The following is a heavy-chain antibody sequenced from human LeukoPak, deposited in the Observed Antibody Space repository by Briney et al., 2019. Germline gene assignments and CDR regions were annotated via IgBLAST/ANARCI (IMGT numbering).Heavy chain of an antibody. CDR3: AKDARPISIMITFGGVIAPDY. Sequence: PGGSLRLSCAASGFTISTYGMHWVRQAPGKGLEWVALISYDGSNKYYADSVKGRFTISRDNSKNTLYLQMNSLRAEDTAVYYCAKDARPISIMITFGGVIAPDYWGQGTLVTVSS. CDR1: GFTISTYG. D-gene: IGHD3-16*02. CDR2: ISYDGSNK. J-gene: IGHJ4*02. V-gene: IGHV3-30*18.